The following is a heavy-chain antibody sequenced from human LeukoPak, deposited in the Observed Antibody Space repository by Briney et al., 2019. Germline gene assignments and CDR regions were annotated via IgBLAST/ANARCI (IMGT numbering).Heavy chain of an antibody. V-gene: IGHV4-59*08. D-gene: IGHD3-22*01. Sequence: SETLSLTRAVSGGSISSYYWSWIRQPPGKGLEWIGYIYYSGSTNYNPSLKSRVTISVDTSKNQFSLKLSSVTAADTAVYYCARHIAGSGYQALDFWGQGTLVTVSS. CDR1: GGSISSYY. CDR2: IYYSGST. J-gene: IGHJ4*02. CDR3: ARHIAGSGYQALDF.